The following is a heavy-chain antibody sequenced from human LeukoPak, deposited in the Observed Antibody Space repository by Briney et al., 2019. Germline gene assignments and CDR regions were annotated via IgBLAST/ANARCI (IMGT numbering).Heavy chain of an antibody. J-gene: IGHJ4*02. CDR3: ARSEGIAARFRY. CDR2: INHSGST. Sequence: SETLSLTCAVYGGSFSGYYWSWIRQPPGKGLEWIGEINHSGSTNYNPSLKSRVTISVDTSKIQFSLKLSSVTAAVTAVYYCARSEGIAARFRYWGQGTLVTVSS. D-gene: IGHD6-6*01. CDR1: GGSFSGYY. V-gene: IGHV4-34*01.